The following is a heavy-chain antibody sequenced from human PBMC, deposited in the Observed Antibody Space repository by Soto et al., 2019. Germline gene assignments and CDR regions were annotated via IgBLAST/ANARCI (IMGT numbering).Heavy chain of an antibody. D-gene: IGHD2-15*01. V-gene: IGHV4-59*01. CDR2: IYYSGST. CDR1: GGSISSYY. Sequence: PSETLSLTCTVSGGSISSYYWSWIRQPPGKGLEWIGYIYYSGSTNYNPSLKSRVTISVDTSKSQFSLKLSSVTAADTAVYYCARGVDCSGGSCYLYFDYWGQGTLVTVSS. J-gene: IGHJ4*02. CDR3: ARGVDCSGGSCYLYFDY.